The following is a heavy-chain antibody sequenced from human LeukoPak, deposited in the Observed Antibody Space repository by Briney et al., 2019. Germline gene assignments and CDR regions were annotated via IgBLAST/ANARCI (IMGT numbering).Heavy chain of an antibody. D-gene: IGHD2-15*01. Sequence: PGGSLRLSCAASGFSVSDYYMSWVRQAPGKGLEWISVFYTNGGTYYADSVKGRFTISTDNSRNMLYLQMNSLRAEDTAMYYCTNLLPTLYYFDSWGQGTLVIVSS. CDR2: FYTNGGT. CDR1: GFSVSDYY. J-gene: IGHJ4*02. CDR3: TNLLPTLYYFDS. V-gene: IGHV3-53*01.